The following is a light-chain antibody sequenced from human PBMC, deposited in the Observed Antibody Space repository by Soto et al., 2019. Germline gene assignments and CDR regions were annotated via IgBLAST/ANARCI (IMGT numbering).Light chain of an antibody. J-gene: IGLJ2*01. CDR2: DVT. Sequence: QSALTQPASVSGSPGQSITISCTGTSSDDGAYDYVSWYQQHPGKAPKLMIYDVTNRPSGVSDRFSGSKSGNTASLTISGLHTEDEADYHCSSYTRSSTLVFGGGTKLTVL. CDR3: SSYTRSSTLV. CDR1: SSDDGAYDY. V-gene: IGLV2-14*01.